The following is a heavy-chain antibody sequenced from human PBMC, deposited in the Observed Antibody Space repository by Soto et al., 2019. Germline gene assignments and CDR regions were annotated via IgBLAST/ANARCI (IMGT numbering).Heavy chain of an antibody. D-gene: IGHD5-12*01. V-gene: IGHV4-39*01. CDR2: GHYDGTT. Sequence: PSETLSLTCSVSAGSISSSSYYWGWIRQSPGKGLEWIGSGHYDGTTYYNPSLKSRVTISVDTSKSQLSLKLSSVTAADTAVYYCARRRGYTYDHWGQGTLVTVSS. J-gene: IGHJ4*02. CDR1: AGSISSSSYY. CDR3: ARRRGYTYDH.